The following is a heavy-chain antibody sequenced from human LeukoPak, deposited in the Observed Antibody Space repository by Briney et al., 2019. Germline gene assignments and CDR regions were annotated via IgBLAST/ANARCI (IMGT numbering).Heavy chain of an antibody. CDR2: INPNSGGT. J-gene: IGHJ4*02. CDR1: GYTFTGYY. V-gene: IGHV1-2*04. D-gene: IGHD2-21*02. CDR3: AKAFHIVVVTDSDY. Sequence: GASVKVSCKASGYTFTGYYMHWVRQAPGQGLEWMGWINPNSGGTNYAQKFQGWVTMTRDTSISTAYMELSRLRAEDTAVYYCAKAFHIVVVTDSDYWGQGTLVTVSS.